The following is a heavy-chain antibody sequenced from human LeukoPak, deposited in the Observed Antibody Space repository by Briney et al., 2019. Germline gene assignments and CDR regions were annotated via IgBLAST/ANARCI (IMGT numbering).Heavy chain of an antibody. CDR1: GYTFINYA. D-gene: IGHD1-26*01. J-gene: IGHJ4*02. Sequence: ASVKVSCKASGYTFINYAISWVRQAPGQGLEWMGWISTYNANTNYAQKLQGRVTLTTDTSTSTAYMELRSLRSDDTAMYYCARGQSGSYYSPLDYWGQGTLLTVSS. CDR3: ARGQSGSYYSPLDY. CDR2: ISTYNANT. V-gene: IGHV1-18*01.